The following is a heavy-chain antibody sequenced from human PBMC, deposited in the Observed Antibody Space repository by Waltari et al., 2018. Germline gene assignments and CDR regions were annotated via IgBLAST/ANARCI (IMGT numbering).Heavy chain of an antibody. CDR3: AHRPSHYDIFSGYYNYFDY. D-gene: IGHD3-9*01. Sequence: QITLKESGPTLVKPTQTLTLTCAFSGFPFSTSGVGVGWIRQPPGKALEWLAFVYWDDNKRYSPSLKGRLTITKDTSEDQVVLTMTNMDPVDTATYFCAHRPSHYDIFSGYYNYFDYWGQGILVTVSS. CDR1: GFPFSTSGVG. J-gene: IGHJ4*02. V-gene: IGHV2-5*02. CDR2: VYWDDNK.